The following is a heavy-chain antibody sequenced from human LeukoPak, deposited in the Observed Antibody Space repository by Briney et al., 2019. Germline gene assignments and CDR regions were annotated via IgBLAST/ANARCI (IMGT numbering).Heavy chain of an antibody. J-gene: IGHJ5*02. V-gene: IGHV3-30*04. CDR3: ARQLGSGWYSWDRWFDP. CDR2: ISYDGSNK. Sequence: PGGSLRLSCAASGFTFSSYAMHWVRQAPGKGLEWVAVISYDGSNKYYADSVKGRFTISRDNSKNTLYLQMNSLRAEDTAVYYCARQLGSGWYSWDRWFDPWGQGTLVTVSS. CDR1: GFTFSSYA. D-gene: IGHD6-19*01.